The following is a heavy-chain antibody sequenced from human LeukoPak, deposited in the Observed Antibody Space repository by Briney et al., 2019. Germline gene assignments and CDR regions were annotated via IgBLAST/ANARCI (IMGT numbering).Heavy chain of an antibody. CDR2: IGSSVSTR. Sequence: GGSLRLSCAASEFTFDDYGMSWVRQAPGKGLEWVSYIGSSVSTRYYADSVKGRFTIYRDNGKHSLYLQMNSLRAEDTAVYYCAREGSDFRSGYSKGYFDYWGQGTLVTVSS. D-gene: IGHD3-3*01. CDR1: EFTFDDYG. J-gene: IGHJ4*02. CDR3: AREGSDFRSGYSKGYFDY. V-gene: IGHV3-48*01.